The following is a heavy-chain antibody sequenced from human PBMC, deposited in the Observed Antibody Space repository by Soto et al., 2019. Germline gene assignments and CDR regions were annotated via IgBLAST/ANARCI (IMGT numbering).Heavy chain of an antibody. J-gene: IGHJ4*02. CDR3: TRDGGRHSGGIDY. D-gene: IGHD1-26*01. CDR1: GGTFSSYS. V-gene: IGHV1-69*01. Sequence: QVQLVQSVAEVKKPGSSVKVSCKASGGTFSSYSINWVRQAPGQGLEWMGEIIPIFGTATYAQTVQGRVTLTAHASTSIAYVELSSLRSEDASVYYCTRDGGRHSGGIDYWGQGTLLTVSS. CDR2: IIPIFGTA.